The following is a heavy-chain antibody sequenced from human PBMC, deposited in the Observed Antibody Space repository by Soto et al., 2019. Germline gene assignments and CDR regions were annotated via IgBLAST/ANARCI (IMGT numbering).Heavy chain of an antibody. CDR2: ISGSGGST. Sequence: SLRLSCAASGFTFTNYAMSWARQAPGKGLEWASAISGSGGSTYYADSAKGRFTISRDNSKNTVHLQMNSLRADDTAVYYCAKVRGYHYDTSGYYSDDYCGQGTLVTVSS. V-gene: IGHV3-23*01. CDR3: AKVRGYHYDTSGYYSDDY. J-gene: IGHJ4*02. D-gene: IGHD3-22*01. CDR1: GFTFTNYA.